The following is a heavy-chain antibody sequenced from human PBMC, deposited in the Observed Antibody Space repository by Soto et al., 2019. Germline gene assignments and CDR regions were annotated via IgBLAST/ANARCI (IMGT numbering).Heavy chain of an antibody. Sequence: GESLKISCKGSGYSFTSYWISWVRQMPGKGLEWMGRIDPSDSYTNYSPSSQGHVTISADKSISTAYLQWSSLKASDTAMYYCARNLYCTNGVCSPYYYYDMEVWGKGITVTVSA. CDR1: GYSFTSYW. CDR3: ARNLYCTNGVCSPYYYYDMEV. J-gene: IGHJ6*04. D-gene: IGHD2-8*01. CDR2: IDPSDSYT. V-gene: IGHV5-10-1*01.